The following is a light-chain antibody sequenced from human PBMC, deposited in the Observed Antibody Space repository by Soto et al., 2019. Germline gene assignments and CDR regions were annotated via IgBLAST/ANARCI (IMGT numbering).Light chain of an antibody. CDR1: SSDVGGYNY. CDR3: SSYTTSNTRQIV. J-gene: IGLJ1*01. V-gene: IGLV2-14*03. CDR2: DVS. Sequence: QSALTQPASVSGSPGQSITISCTGTSSDVGGYNYVSWYQHHPGKAPKLIIYDVSNRPSGVSIRFSGSKSDNTASLTISGLQGEDEADYHCSSYTTSNTRQIVFGTGTKLTVL.